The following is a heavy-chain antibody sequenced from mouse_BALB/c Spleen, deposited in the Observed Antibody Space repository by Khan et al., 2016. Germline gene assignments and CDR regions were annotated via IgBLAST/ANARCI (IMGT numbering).Heavy chain of an antibody. Sequence: EVQLVESGGGLVQPKGSLKLSCAASGSTFNTYAMNWVRQAPGKGLEWVARIRSKSNNYATYYADSVKDRFTISRDDSQSMLYLQMNNLKTEDTAMYYCVTTVVGAYWGQGTLVTVSA. V-gene: IGHV10-1*02. CDR1: GSTFNTYA. J-gene: IGHJ3*01. CDR2: IRSKSNNYAT. CDR3: VTTVVGAY. D-gene: IGHD1-1*01.